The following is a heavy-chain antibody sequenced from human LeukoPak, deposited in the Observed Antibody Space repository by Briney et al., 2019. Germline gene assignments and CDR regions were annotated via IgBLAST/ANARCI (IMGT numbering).Heavy chain of an antibody. V-gene: IGHV3-23*01. CDR2: IIGSGGST. D-gene: IGHD6-25*01. J-gene: IGHJ6*03. CDR1: GFTFSSYA. Sequence: GGSLRLSCAASGFTFSSYAMSWVRQAPGKGLEWVTAIIGSGGSTYYADSVKGRFTISRDNSKNTLYLQMNSLRAEDTSVYYCAKRDEQRYYYYHMDVWGKGTTVNVSS. CDR3: AKRDEQRYYYYHMDV.